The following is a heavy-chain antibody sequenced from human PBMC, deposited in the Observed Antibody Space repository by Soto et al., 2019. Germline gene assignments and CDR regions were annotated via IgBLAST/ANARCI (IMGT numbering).Heavy chain of an antibody. CDR1: GYTFSAYT. V-gene: IGHV1-3*01. D-gene: IGHD3-3*02. Sequence: ASVKVSCKATGYTFSAYTMDWVRQAPGQSLEWMGWINAGSGNTKYSQNFQGRVSITRDTSASTVYMELTGLTSEDTAVYYCARDTETLGPRANDALDIWGQGTMVTVSS. J-gene: IGHJ3*02. CDR2: INAGSGNT. CDR3: ARDTETLGPRANDALDI.